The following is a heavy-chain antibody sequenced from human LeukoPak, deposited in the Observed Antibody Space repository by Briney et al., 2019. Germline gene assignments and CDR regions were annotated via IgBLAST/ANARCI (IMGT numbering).Heavy chain of an antibody. CDR1: GGSISSYY. J-gene: IGHJ4*02. CDR3: ARAVAGGFDY. V-gene: IGHV4-59*01. CDR2: IYYSGST. D-gene: IGHD6-19*01. Sequence: SETLSLTCTVSGGSISSYYWSWIRQPPGKGLEWIGYIYYSGSTNYNPSLKSRVTISVDTSKNQFSLKLSSVTAADTAVYYCARAVAGGFDYWGQGTLVTVSS.